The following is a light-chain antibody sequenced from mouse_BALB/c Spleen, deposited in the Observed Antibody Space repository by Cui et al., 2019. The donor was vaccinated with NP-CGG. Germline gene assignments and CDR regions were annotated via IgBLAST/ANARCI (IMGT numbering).Light chain of an antibody. CDR3: ALWYSNHWV. V-gene: IGLV1*01. Sequence: QAVVTQESALITSPGETVTLTCRSSTGGVTTRNYANWFQEKPDHLFTGLIGGTNNRAPGVPARFSGSLIGDKASLTITGAQTEDEAIYFCALWYSNHWVFGGGTKLTVL. CDR2: GTN. J-gene: IGLJ1*01. CDR1: TGGVTTRNY.